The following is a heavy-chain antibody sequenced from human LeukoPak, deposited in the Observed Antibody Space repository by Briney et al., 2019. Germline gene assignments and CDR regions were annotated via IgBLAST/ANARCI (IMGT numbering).Heavy chain of an antibody. CDR1: GYTLTELS. D-gene: IGHD6-13*01. CDR2: FDPEDGET. J-gene: IGHJ4*02. V-gene: IGHV1-24*01. CDR3: ATAKQAAAGTDY. Sequence: GASVKVSCKVSGYTLTELSMHWVRQAPGKGLEWMGGFDPEDGETIYAQKFQGRVTMTEDTSTDTAYMELSSLRSEDTAVYYCATAKQAAAGTDYWGQGTLVTVSS.